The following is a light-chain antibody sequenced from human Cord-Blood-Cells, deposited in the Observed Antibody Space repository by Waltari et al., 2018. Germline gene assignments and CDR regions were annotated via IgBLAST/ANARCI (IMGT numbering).Light chain of an antibody. V-gene: IGKV1-5*03. CDR1: QSISSW. CDR2: KAA. J-gene: IGKJ1*01. CDR3: QQYNSYWT. Sequence: DIQMTQHPSTLSASVGDRVTITCRASQSISSWLAWYQQQPGKAPKLLIYKAASLESGVPSRFSGSGSGTEFTLTSSSLHPDDFATYYCQQYNSYWTFGQGTKVEIK.